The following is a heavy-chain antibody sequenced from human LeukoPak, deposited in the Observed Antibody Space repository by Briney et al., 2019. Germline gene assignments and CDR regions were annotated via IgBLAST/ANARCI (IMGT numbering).Heavy chain of an antibody. CDR2: ISYDGSNK. Sequence: GGSLRLSCAVSGFTFRSYGMHRVRQAPGKGLEWVAVISYDGSNKYYADSVKGRFTISRDNSKNTLYLQMNSLRAEDTAVYYCAKDGEGDYFDYWGQGTLVTVSS. V-gene: IGHV3-30*18. CDR3: AKDGEGDYFDY. J-gene: IGHJ4*02. D-gene: IGHD3-16*01. CDR1: GFTFRSYG.